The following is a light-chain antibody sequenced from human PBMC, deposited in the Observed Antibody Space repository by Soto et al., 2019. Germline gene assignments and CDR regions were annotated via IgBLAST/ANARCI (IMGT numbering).Light chain of an antibody. Sequence: SYELTPPPSVSVAPGKTARITCGGNNIGSKSVHWYQQKPGQAPVLVIYYDSDRPSGIPERFSGSNSGNTATLTISRVEAGDEADYYCQVWDSSSDRDVVFGGGTKLTVL. CDR3: QVWDSSSDRDVV. V-gene: IGLV3-21*04. CDR2: YDS. CDR1: NIGSKS. J-gene: IGLJ2*01.